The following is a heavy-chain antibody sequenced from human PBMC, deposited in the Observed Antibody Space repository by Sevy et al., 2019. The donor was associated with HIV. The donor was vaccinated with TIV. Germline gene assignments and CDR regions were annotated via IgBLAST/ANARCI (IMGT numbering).Heavy chain of an antibody. CDR3: ATGQSLALYYYRSGLGPWFDR. Sequence: GGSLRLSCAASGFTFSSYAMHWVRQAPGKGLEWVAVISYDGSNKYYADSVKGRFTISRNNSKNTLYLQMNSLRVGDTAVYSRATGQSLALYYYRSGLGPWFDRWGQGTLVTVSS. J-gene: IGHJ5*02. D-gene: IGHD3-10*01. V-gene: IGHV3-30-3*01. CDR1: GFTFSSYA. CDR2: ISYDGSNK.